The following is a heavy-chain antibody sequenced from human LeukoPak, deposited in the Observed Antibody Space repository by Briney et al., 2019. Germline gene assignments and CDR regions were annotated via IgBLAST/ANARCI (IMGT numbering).Heavy chain of an antibody. J-gene: IGHJ4*02. CDR3: AREGYSYGYDY. CDR2: IYYSGST. V-gene: IGHV4-59*01. CDR1: GPSISSYC. Sequence: SETLSLTCTLAGPSISSYCWSWVRHPPRNGLEWIGYIYYSGSTNYNPSLNSRVTISVDTSKNQFSLKLRSVTAADTAVYYCAREGYSYGYDYWGQGTLVTVSS. D-gene: IGHD5-18*01.